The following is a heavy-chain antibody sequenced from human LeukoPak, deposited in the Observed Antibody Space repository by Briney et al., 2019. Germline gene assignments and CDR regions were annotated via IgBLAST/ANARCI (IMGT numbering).Heavy chain of an antibody. Sequence: ASVKVSCKASGHTFTSYGISWVRQAPGQGLEWMGWISAYNGNTNYAQKLQGRVTTTTVTSTSTAYMELRSLRSDDTAVYYCARAGLGYCSSTSCSGGWFDPWGQGTLVTVSS. CDR1: GHTFTSYG. V-gene: IGHV1-18*01. J-gene: IGHJ5*02. CDR3: ARAGLGYCSSTSCSGGWFDP. CDR2: ISAYNGNT. D-gene: IGHD2-2*01.